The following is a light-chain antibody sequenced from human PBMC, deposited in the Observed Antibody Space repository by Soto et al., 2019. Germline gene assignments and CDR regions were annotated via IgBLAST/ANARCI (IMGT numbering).Light chain of an antibody. J-gene: IGKJ3*01. CDR1: QSVSSSY. V-gene: IGKV3-20*01. CDR2: GAS. Sequence: EIVLTQSPGTLSLSPGERATLSCRASQSVSSSYLAWYQQKPGQAPRLLIFGASISSTGIPDRFSVSGSGTDFTLTISRPEPEDFAVYCCQLYYSSLFTFGRGTKVDIK. CDR3: QLYYSSLFT.